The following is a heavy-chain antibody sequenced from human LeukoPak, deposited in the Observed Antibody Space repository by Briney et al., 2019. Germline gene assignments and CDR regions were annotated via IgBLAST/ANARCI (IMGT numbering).Heavy chain of an antibody. V-gene: IGHV4-34*01. D-gene: IGHD4-17*01. Sequence: PSETLSLTCAVYGGSFSGYYWSWIRQPPGKGLEWIGEINHSGSTNYNPSLKSRVTISVDKSRKQFSLKVSSVTAADTAVYYCARTYGDYVRWFDPWGQGTLATVSS. J-gene: IGHJ5*02. CDR2: INHSGST. CDR1: GGSFSGYY. CDR3: ARTYGDYVRWFDP.